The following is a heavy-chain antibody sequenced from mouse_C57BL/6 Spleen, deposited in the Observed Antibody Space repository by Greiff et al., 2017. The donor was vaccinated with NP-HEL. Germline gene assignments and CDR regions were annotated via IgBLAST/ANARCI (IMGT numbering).Heavy chain of an antibody. J-gene: IGHJ1*03. V-gene: IGHV1-61*01. CDR3: ARSNWDVWYFDV. CDR1: GYTFTSYW. CDR2: IYPSDSET. D-gene: IGHD4-1*01. Sequence: QVQLQQPGAELVRPGSSVKLSCKASGYTFTSYWMDWVKQRPGQGLEWIGNIYPSDSETHYNQKFKDKATLTVDKSSSTAYMQLSSLTSEDSAVYYCARSNWDVWYFDVWGTGTTVTVSS.